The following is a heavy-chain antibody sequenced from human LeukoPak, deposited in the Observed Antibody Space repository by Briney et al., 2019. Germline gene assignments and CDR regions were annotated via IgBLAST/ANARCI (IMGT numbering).Heavy chain of an antibody. Sequence: ASVKVSCKASGYTFTTYDINWVRQAPGQGLEWMGWMNPYSGNTGYAQKFEGRVTMTGNNSISTAYMELSSLRSEDTAVYYCARGHIPVVIRSLDWSGHYYMDVWGKGTTVTVSS. V-gene: IGHV1-8*01. CDR2: MNPYSGNT. D-gene: IGHD3-9*01. CDR3: ARGHIPVVIRSLDWSGHYYMDV. CDR1: GYTFTTYD. J-gene: IGHJ6*03.